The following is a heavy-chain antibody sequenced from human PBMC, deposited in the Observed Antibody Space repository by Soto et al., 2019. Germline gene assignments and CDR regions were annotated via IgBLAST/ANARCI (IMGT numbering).Heavy chain of an antibody. CDR1: GFTFSSYA. CDR3: AKGYYYDSSGPPRGLNY. J-gene: IGHJ4*02. CDR2: ISGSGGST. V-gene: IGHV3-23*01. Sequence: GGSLRLSCAVAGFTFSSYAMNWVRQAPGKGLEWVSGISGSGGSTYHADSVKGRLTISRDNSKNTLYLQMNSLRAEDTAVYYCAKGYYYDSSGPPRGLNYWGQGTLVTVSS. D-gene: IGHD3-22*01.